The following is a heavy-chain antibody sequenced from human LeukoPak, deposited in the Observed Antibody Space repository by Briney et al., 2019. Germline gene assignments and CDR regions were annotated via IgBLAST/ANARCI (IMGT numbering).Heavy chain of an antibody. Sequence: GGSLRLSCAASGFTFSSYGMHWVRQAPGKGLEWVAVISYDGGHKYYADSVKGRFTISRDNSKNTLYLQMNSLRAEDTAVYYCAKDLIYDILTGYFDYWGHGTLVTVSP. V-gene: IGHV3-30*18. CDR3: AKDLIYDILTGYFDY. J-gene: IGHJ4*01. CDR2: ISYDGGHK. D-gene: IGHD3-9*01. CDR1: GFTFSSYG.